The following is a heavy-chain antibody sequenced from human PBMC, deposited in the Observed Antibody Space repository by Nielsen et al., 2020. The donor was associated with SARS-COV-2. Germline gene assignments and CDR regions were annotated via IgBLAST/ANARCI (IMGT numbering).Heavy chain of an antibody. CDR3: ARDKGDYGSEAAGMDV. V-gene: IGHV3-33*01. D-gene: IGHD4-17*01. CDR1: GFTFSNYG. Sequence: GESLKISCAASGFTFSNYGMHWVRQVPGKGLEWVAVIWYDGSNKYYADSVKGRFTISRDNSKNTLYLQMNSLRPEDTAVYYCARDKGDYGSEAAGMDVWGQGTTVIVSS. J-gene: IGHJ6*02. CDR2: IWYDGSNK.